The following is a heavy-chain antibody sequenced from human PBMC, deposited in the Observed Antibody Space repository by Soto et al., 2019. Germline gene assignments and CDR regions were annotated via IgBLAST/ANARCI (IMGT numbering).Heavy chain of an antibody. J-gene: IGHJ3*02. V-gene: IGHV3-73*01. Sequence: EVQLVESGGGLVQPGGSLKLSCAASGFTFSGSAMHWVRQASGKGLEWVGRIRSKANSYATAYAASVKGRFTISRXDSKNKAYLQMNSLKAEDTAVYYCTSSSGWDAFDIWGQGTMVTVSS. CDR1: GFTFSGSA. D-gene: IGHD6-19*01. CDR2: IRSKANSYAT. CDR3: TSSSGWDAFDI.